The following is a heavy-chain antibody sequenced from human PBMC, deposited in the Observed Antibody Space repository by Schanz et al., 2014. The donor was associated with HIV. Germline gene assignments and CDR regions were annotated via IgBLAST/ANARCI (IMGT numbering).Heavy chain of an antibody. V-gene: IGHV3-30*18. CDR3: AKDRNQYDSRYIGKGNYYYYYGMDV. CDR2: ISYDGRNK. CDR1: GFTFDSYG. D-gene: IGHD3-22*01. J-gene: IGHJ6*02. Sequence: QVQLVESGGGVVQPGRSLRLSCAASGFTFDSYGIHWVRQAPGKGLEWLAVISYDGRNKKFANSVKGRFTISRDNSKNTVYLQAKSLRPEDTAVYYCAKDRNQYDSRYIGKGNYYYYYGMDVWGQGTTVIVSS.